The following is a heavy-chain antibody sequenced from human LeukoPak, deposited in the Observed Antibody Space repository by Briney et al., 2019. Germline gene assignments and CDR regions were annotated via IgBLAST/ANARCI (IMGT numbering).Heavy chain of an antibody. CDR2: IIAIFGTT. CDR1: GGIFRRYA. Sequence: SVKVSCKASGGIFRRYAISWVRQAPGQGLEWMGGIIAIFGTTNYAQKFQGRVTITTDESTSTAYMELSSLRSEDTAVYYCARGPNYYYYYMDVWGKGTTVTVSS. CDR3: ARGPNYYYYYMDV. V-gene: IGHV1-69*05. J-gene: IGHJ6*03.